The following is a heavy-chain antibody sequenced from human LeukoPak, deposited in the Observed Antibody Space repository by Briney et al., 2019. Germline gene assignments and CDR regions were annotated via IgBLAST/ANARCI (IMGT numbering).Heavy chain of an antibody. D-gene: IGHD3-10*01. CDR3: ARGRLGGSGSYYNVLDY. CDR2: ISYSGST. Sequence: SETLSLTCTVSGGSISSYYWSWIRQPPGKGLEWIGYISYSGSTNYNPSLKSRVTISVDTSRKQFSLKLSSVTAADTAVYYCARGRLGGSGSYYNVLDYWGQGTLVTVSS. J-gene: IGHJ4*02. V-gene: IGHV4-59*01. CDR1: GGSISSYY.